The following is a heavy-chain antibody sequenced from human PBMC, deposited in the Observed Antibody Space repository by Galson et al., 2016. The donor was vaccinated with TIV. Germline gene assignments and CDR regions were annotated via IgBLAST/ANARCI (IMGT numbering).Heavy chain of an antibody. CDR3: AKPNFGDLNSFDP. J-gene: IGHJ5*02. Sequence: SLRLSCAASGFTISKWAINWVRQAPGKGLEWVSGISGGGSRYYADSVKGRFTVSKDNFKNMVYLQMNNLRAEDTAVYYCAKPNFGDLNSFDPWGQGTLVTVSS. V-gene: IGHV3-23*01. CDR1: GFTISKWA. CDR2: ISGGGSR. D-gene: IGHD3-10*01.